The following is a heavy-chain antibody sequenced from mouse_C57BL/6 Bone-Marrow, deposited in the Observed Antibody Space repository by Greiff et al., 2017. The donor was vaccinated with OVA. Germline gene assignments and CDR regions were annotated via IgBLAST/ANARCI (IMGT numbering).Heavy chain of an antibody. D-gene: IGHD1-1*01. J-gene: IGHJ2*01. V-gene: IGHV14-4*01. CDR2: IDPENGDT. CDR1: GFNIKDDY. Sequence: EVKLMESGAELVRPGASVQLSCTASGFNIKDDYMHWVKQRPEQGLEWIGWIDPENGDTEYASKFQGKATITADTSSNTAYLQLSSLTSEDTAVYYCTPSTVVDYWGQGTTLTVSS. CDR3: TPSTVVDY.